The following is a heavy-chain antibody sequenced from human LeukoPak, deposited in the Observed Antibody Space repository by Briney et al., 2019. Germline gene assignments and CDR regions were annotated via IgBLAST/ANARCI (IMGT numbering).Heavy chain of an antibody. CDR1: GGSISSSSYY. D-gene: IGHD3-16*02. V-gene: IGHV4-39*01. CDR3: ARVLDYVWGSYRTNYFDY. J-gene: IGHJ4*02. CDR2: IYYSGST. Sequence: PSETLSLTCTVSGGSISSSSYYWGWIRQPPGKGLEWIGSIYYSGSTYYNPSLKSRVTISVDTSKNQFSLKLSSVTAADTAVYYCARVLDYVWGSYRTNYFDYWGQGTLVTVSS.